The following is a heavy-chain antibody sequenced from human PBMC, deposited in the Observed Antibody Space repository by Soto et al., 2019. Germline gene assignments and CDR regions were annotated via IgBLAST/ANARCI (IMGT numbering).Heavy chain of an antibody. J-gene: IGHJ4*02. CDR1: GYTFIDYD. CDR3: ARGPGGESYRAYYDY. D-gene: IGHD5-18*01. V-gene: IGHV1-8*02. Sequence: QVQLEQSGAEVKKPGASVKVSCKPSGYTFIDYDVNWVRQATGQGLEWMGWMNSKSGNTGYAQKFQGRVTMTRDTSISTAYMELSSLRSEDTAVYYCARGPGGESYRAYYDYWGQGTLVTVSS. CDR2: MNSKSGNT.